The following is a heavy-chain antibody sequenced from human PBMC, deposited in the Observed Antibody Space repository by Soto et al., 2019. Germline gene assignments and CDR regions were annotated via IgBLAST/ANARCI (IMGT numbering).Heavy chain of an antibody. Sequence: SETLSLTCTVSGGSISSYYWSWIRQPSGKGLEWIGYIYYSGSTNYNPSLKSRVTISVDTSKNQFSLKLSSVTAADTAVYYCARDDYGGNFAFDIWGQGTMVTVSS. D-gene: IGHD4-17*01. V-gene: IGHV4-59*08. J-gene: IGHJ3*02. CDR3: ARDDYGGNFAFDI. CDR1: GGSISSYY. CDR2: IYYSGST.